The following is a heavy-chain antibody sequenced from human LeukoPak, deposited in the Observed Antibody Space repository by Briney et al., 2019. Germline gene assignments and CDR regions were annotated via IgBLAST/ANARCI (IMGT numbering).Heavy chain of an antibody. CDR1: GFTFNSYP. D-gene: IGHD4/OR15-4a*01. V-gene: IGHV3-64D*06. Sequence: PGGSLRLSCSASGFTFNSYPVHCVRQAPGKGLEYVSGISRNGGSTYYADSVKGRFTISRDNSKNTLYLQMSSLRAEDTAVYYCVKESGFMVAPNSAFDIWGQGTMVTVSS. CDR3: VKESGFMVAPNSAFDI. J-gene: IGHJ3*02. CDR2: ISRNGGST.